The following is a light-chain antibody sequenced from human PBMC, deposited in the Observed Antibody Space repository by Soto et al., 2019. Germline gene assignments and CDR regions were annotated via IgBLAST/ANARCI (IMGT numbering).Light chain of an antibody. Sequence: QSVLTQPPSASETPGQRVTISCSGSSSNIGRNAVNWYQHLPGTAPKLLIYNNNQRPSGLPDRFSGSKSGTSASLAISGLQSEDEADYYCAAWDDSLSGLLFGGGTKLTVL. J-gene: IGLJ3*02. CDR2: NNN. V-gene: IGLV1-44*01. CDR1: SSNIGRNA. CDR3: AAWDDSLSGLL.